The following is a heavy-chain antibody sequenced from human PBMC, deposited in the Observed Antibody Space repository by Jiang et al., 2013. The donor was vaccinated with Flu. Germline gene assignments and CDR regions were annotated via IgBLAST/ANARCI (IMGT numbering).Heavy chain of an antibody. V-gene: IGHV1-69*01. CDR3: ARGGNYYDSSAYPPKYFQH. CDR1: GGDLQQLC. D-gene: IGHD3-22*01. CDR2: VIPIFGTA. J-gene: IGHJ1*01. Sequence: GGDLQQLCYQLGATGPWTRALSGWEGVIPIFGTANYAQKFQGRVTITADESTSTAYMELSSLRSEDTAVYYCARGGNYYDSSAYPPKYFQHWGQGTLVTVSS.